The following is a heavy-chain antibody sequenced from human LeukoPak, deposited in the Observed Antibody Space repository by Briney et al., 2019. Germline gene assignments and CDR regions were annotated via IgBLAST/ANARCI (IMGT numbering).Heavy chain of an antibody. CDR1: GGTFSSYA. D-gene: IGHD3-22*01. Sequence: GASVKVSCKASGGTFSSYAISWVRQAPGQGLEWMGGIIPIFGTANYAQKFQGRVTITADESTSTAYMELSSLRSEDTAVYYCARDQSPPYTDYYDSSGYYNKWFDPWGQGTLVTVSS. V-gene: IGHV1-69*13. CDR3: ARDQSPPYTDYYDSSGYYNKWFDP. J-gene: IGHJ5*02. CDR2: IIPIFGTA.